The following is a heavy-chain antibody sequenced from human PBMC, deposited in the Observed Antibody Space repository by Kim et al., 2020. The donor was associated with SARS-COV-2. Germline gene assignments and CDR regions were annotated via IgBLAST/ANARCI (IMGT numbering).Heavy chain of an antibody. V-gene: IGHV4-39*01. CDR1: GGSISSNNYY. D-gene: IGHD6-19*01. CDR2: ISYSGSP. Sequence: SETLSLTCTVSGGSISSNNYYWGWIRQPPGKGLEYIGHISYSGSPYYNPSLKSRLTLSVETSKNQFSLRLSSVTAADTAVYYCLYYNNGWYTWGQGTLVTVSS. J-gene: IGHJ4*02. CDR3: LYYNNGWYT.